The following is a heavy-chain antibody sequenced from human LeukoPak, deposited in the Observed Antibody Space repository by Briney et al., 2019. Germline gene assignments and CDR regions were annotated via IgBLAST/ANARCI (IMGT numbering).Heavy chain of an antibody. CDR1: GFTFSSYA. CDR2: VSYDGSNK. CDR3: ARGTVTDYYFDY. Sequence: GGSLRLSCAASGFTFSSYAMHWVRQAPGRGLEWVAVVSYDGSNKYYADSVKGLFTISRDNSKNTLYLQMNSLRAEDTAVYYCARGTVTDYYFDYWGQGTLVTVSS. J-gene: IGHJ4*02. V-gene: IGHV3-30*04. D-gene: IGHD4-17*01.